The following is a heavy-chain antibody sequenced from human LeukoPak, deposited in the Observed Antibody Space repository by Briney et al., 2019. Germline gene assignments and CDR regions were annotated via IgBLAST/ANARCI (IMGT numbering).Heavy chain of an antibody. CDR1: GGSISSYY. J-gene: IGHJ4*02. Sequence: SETLSLTCTVSGGSISSYYWSWIRQPPGKGLEWIGYIYYSGSTNYNPSLKSRVTISVDTSKNQFSLKLSSVTAADTAVYYCARGHSGWSPYFDYWGQGTLVTVSS. D-gene: IGHD6-19*01. V-gene: IGHV4-59*12. CDR3: ARGHSGWSPYFDY. CDR2: IYYSGST.